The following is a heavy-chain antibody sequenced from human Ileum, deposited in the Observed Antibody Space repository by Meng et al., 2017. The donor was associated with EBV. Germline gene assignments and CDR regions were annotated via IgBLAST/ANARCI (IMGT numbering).Heavy chain of an antibody. V-gene: IGHV2-5*02. CDR1: GFSLSTSGVG. D-gene: IGHD3-22*01. CDR2: IYWDDDK. CDR3: THRPMTSAYYYFDY. J-gene: IGHJ4*02. Sequence: QITLKESGPTLVKPXXXXTLXXPXSGFSLSTSGVGVGWIRQPPGKALEWLALIYWDDDKRYSPSLKSRLTITKDTSKNQVVLTMTNMDPVDTATYYCTHRPMTSAYYYFDYWGQGTLVTVSS.